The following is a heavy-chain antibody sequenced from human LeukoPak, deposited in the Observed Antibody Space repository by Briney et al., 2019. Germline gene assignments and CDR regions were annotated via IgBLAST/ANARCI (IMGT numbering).Heavy chain of an antibody. CDR2: IYSSGST. CDR3: AGDAYYYDTSGYHQNDY. J-gene: IGHJ4*02. CDR1: GGSISSYY. D-gene: IGHD3-22*01. Sequence: SETLSLTCTVSGGSISSYYWSWIRQPAGKGLEWIGRIYSSGSTYYNPSLKSRVTMSVDTSKNQFSLKLSSVTAADTAVYYCAGDAYYYDTSGYHQNDYWGQGTLVTVSS. V-gene: IGHV4-4*07.